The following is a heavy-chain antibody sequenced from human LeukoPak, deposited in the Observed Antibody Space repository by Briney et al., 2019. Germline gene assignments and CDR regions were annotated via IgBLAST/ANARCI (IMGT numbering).Heavy chain of an antibody. D-gene: IGHD1-14*01. CDR3: ARAEFRNHYYMDV. Sequence: SETLSLTCSVSGGSMSSYYWSWIRQSPGKGLEWIGYIYHSGSTDYNSSLKSRVTISVDTSKNQFSLNLTSVTAADTAVYYCARAEFRNHYYMDVWGKGTTVTVSS. CDR2: IYHSGST. V-gene: IGHV4-59*08. CDR1: GGSMSSYY. J-gene: IGHJ6*03.